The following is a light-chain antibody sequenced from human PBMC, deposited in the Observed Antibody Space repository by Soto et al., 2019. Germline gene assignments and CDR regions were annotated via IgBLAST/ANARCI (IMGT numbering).Light chain of an antibody. CDR2: GAS. J-gene: IGKJ1*01. CDR3: HQYGRSPRGT. V-gene: IGKV3-20*01. Sequence: EIVLMQSPGTLSLSPGERATLSCRAVQTLRRTYIAWYQQKPGQAPRVLIYGASKRATGIPDRFSGSGSGTDFSLTISSLEPEDFAVYYCHQYGRSPRGTFGQGTKVDIK. CDR1: QTLRRTY.